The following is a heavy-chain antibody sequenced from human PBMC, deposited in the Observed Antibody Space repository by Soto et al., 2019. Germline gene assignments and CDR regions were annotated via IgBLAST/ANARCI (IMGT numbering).Heavy chain of an antibody. CDR2: ISAYNGNT. D-gene: IGHD2-15*01. CDR1: GYTFTSYG. J-gene: IGHJ6*02. Sequence: ASVKVSCKASGYTFTSYGISWVRHAPGQGLEWMGWISAYNGNTNYAQKLQGRVTMTTDTSTSTAYMELRSLRSDDTAVYYCARDDYCSVGRCYYYGMDVWGPGTTVTVSS. CDR3: ARDDYCSVGRCYYYGMDV. V-gene: IGHV1-18*01.